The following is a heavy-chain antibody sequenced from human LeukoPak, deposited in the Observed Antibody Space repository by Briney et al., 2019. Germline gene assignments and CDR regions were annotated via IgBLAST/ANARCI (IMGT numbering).Heavy chain of an antibody. J-gene: IGHJ6*03. V-gene: IGHV1-8*01. CDR1: GYTFTSYD. D-gene: IGHD6-6*01. CDR3: ARGIDSSSIAARGYYYYYYYMDV. Sequence: ASVKVSCKASGYTFTSYDINWVRQATGQGLEWMGWMNPNSGNTGYAQKFQGRVTMTRSTSISTAYMELSSLRSEDTAVYYCARGIDSSSIAARGYYYYYYYMDVWGKGTTVTVSS. CDR2: MNPNSGNT.